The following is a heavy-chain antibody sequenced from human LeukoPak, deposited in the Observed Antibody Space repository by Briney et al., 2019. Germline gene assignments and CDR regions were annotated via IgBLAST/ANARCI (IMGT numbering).Heavy chain of an antibody. CDR1: GFTFSSYW. Sequence: GSLRLSCAASGFTFSSYWMSWVRQAPGKGLEWIGEISHIGSTNYNPSLKSRVTISLDKSKNQFSLMLTSVTAADTAVYYCARSSGWYSVDYWGQGTLVTVSS. CDR3: ARSSGWYSVDY. CDR2: ISHIGST. J-gene: IGHJ4*02. V-gene: IGHV4-4*02. D-gene: IGHD6-19*01.